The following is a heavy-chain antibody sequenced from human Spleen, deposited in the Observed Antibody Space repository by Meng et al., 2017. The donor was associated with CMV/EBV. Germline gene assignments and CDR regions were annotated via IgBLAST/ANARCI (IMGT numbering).Heavy chain of an antibody. V-gene: IGHV1-69*10. CDR1: GGTFSSYA. D-gene: IGHD6-19*01. J-gene: IGHJ4*02. Sequence: SVKVSCKASGGTFSSYAISWVRQAPGQGLEWMGGIIPILGIANYAQKFQGRVTITADKSTSTAYMELSSLRSEDTAVYYCAKDLGSGWYSGFEYWGQGTLVTVSS. CDR2: IIPILGIA. CDR3: AKDLGSGWYSGFEY.